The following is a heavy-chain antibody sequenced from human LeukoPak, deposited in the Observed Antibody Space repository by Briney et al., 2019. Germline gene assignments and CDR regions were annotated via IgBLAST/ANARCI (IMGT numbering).Heavy chain of an antibody. V-gene: IGHV3-23*01. CDR3: AKDLGSSGWYIDY. J-gene: IGHJ4*02. CDR1: GFTFSSYS. Sequence: GGSLRLSCAASGFTFSSYSMNWVPQAPGKGLEWVSSNSGGSSYYADSVKGRFTISRDNSKNTLYLQMNSLRAEDTAVYYCAKDLGSSGWYIDYWGQGTLVTVSS. D-gene: IGHD6-19*01. CDR2: NSGGSS.